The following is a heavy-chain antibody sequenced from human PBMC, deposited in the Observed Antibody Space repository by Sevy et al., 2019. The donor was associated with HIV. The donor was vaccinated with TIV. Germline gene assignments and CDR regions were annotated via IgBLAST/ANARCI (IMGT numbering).Heavy chain of an antibody. J-gene: IGHJ5*02. Sequence: GGSLRLSCAASGFTVSSNYMSWVRQAPGKGLEWVSVIYSGGSTYYADPVKGRFTISRDNSKNTLYLQMNSLRAEETAVYYCAREGNSSGYYWFDPWGQGTLVTVSS. CDR3: AREGNSSGYYWFDP. CDR1: GFTVSSNY. V-gene: IGHV3-53*01. CDR2: IYSGGST. D-gene: IGHD3-22*01.